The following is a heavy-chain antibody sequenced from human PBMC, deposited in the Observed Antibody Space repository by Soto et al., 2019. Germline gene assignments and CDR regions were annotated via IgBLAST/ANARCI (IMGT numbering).Heavy chain of an antibody. V-gene: IGHV4-34*01. CDR2: INDSGST. D-gene: IGHD3-16*01. Sequence: SETLFLTCAVSGGSFRGYFWSWIRQSPDKGLEWIGEINDSGSTYYNPSFKSRLTISVDTSKSQISLTLTSVTAADSAVYYCQGGDFWGQGTRVTVPQ. CDR3: QGGDF. J-gene: IGHJ4*02. CDR1: GGSFRGYF.